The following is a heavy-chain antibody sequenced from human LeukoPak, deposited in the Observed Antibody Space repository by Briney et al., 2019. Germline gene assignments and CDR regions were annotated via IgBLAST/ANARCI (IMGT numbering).Heavy chain of an antibody. CDR3: ARGIAMASPFDY. J-gene: IGHJ4*02. CDR1: GYTFTSYD. CDR2: MNPKSGNT. Sequence: GASVKVSCKASGYTFTSYDINWVRQATGQGLEWMGWMNPKSGNTGYAQKFQGRVTMTRNTSISTAYMELSSLRSEDTAVYYCARGIAMASPFDYWGQGTLVTVSS. V-gene: IGHV1-8*01. D-gene: IGHD5-18*01.